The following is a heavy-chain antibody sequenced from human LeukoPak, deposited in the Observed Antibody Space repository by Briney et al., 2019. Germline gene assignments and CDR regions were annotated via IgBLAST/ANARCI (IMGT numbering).Heavy chain of an antibody. CDR2: INHSGST. Sequence: SETLSLTCAVYGGSFSGYYWSWIRQPPGKGLEWIGEINHSGSTNYNPSLKSRVTISVDTSKNQFSLKLTSVTAADTAVYYCAKEQYGSGSYFYWGQGTLVTVSS. V-gene: IGHV4-34*01. CDR1: GGSFSGYY. CDR3: AKEQYGSGSYFY. D-gene: IGHD3-10*01. J-gene: IGHJ4*02.